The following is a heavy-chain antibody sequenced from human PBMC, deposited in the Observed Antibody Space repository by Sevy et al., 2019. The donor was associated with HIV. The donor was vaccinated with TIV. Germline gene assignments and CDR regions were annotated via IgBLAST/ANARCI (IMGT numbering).Heavy chain of an antibody. CDR2: ISTRSNTI. CDR1: GFSFGSYS. J-gene: IGHJ6*02. CDR3: ATCYYGSGTTTYHYYGMDV. V-gene: IGHV3-48*02. D-gene: IGHD3-10*01. Sequence: GGSLRLSCAASGFSFGSYSMSWVRQAPGQGLEWVSYISTRSNTIYDEGSVKGRFTISRDNAKNSLYLQMTSLSDEDTPVYYCATCYYGSGTTTYHYYGMDVWGQGTTVTVSS.